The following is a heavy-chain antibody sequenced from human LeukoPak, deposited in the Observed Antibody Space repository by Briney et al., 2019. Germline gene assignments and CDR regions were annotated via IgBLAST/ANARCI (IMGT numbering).Heavy chain of an antibody. CDR1: GGSISSSSYY. J-gene: IGHJ4*02. CDR2: IYYSGST. D-gene: IGHD1-26*01. CDR3: ARVRVGPSILRVFDY. V-gene: IGHV4-39*07. Sequence: PSETLSLTCTVSGGSISSSSYYWGWIRQPPGKGLEWIGSIYYSGSTYYNPSLKSRVTISVDTSKNQFSLKLSSVTAADTAVYYCARVRVGPSILRVFDYWGQGTLVTVSS.